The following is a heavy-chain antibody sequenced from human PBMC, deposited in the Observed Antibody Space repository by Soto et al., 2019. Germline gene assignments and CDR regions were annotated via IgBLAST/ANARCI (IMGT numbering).Heavy chain of an antibody. D-gene: IGHD3-10*01. J-gene: IGHJ2*01. V-gene: IGHV1-18*04. CDR3: ATSYNYGSYWYFDL. CDR1: GYTFSDYG. Sequence: QVQLVQSGAEVKKPGASVKVSCKASGYTFSDYGITWVRQAPGQGLEWMGWISISSGNTHFEESLQGRVTMTSDKTSTAYMELWRLRSDDSAMYYCATSYNYGSYWYFDLWGRGTLVTVSS. CDR2: ISISSGNT.